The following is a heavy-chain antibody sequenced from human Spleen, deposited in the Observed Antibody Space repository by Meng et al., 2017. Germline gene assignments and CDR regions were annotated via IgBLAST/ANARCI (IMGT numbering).Heavy chain of an antibody. Sequence: ASVKVSCKASGDTFTNYGLSWVLQAPGQGLEWMGWVSVKNGNTNYAQKVQGRVTMTTDTSTSIAYMELRSLRSDDTAVYYCARDEDISAAGKLFGDYWGQGTLVTVSS. CDR1: GDTFTNYG. CDR3: ARDEDISAAGKLFGDY. V-gene: IGHV1-18*01. CDR2: VSVKNGNT. J-gene: IGHJ4*02. D-gene: IGHD6-25*01.